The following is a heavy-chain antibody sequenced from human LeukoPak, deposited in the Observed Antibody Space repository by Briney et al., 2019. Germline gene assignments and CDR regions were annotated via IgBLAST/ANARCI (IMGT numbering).Heavy chain of an antibody. CDR2: IWYDGSNK. J-gene: IGHJ4*02. Sequence: GRSLRLSCAASGFTFSSYGMHWVRQAPGKGLEWVAVIWYDGSNKYYADSVKGRFTISRDNSKNTLYLQMNSLRAEDTAVYYCARDVDGSGWYGVVDYWGQGTLVTVSS. CDR1: GFTFSSYG. CDR3: ARDVDGSGWYGVVDY. D-gene: IGHD6-19*01. V-gene: IGHV3-33*01.